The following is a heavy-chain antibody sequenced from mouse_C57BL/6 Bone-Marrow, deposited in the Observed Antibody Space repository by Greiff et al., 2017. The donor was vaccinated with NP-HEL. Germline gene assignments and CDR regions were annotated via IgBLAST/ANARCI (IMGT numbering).Heavy chain of an antibody. D-gene: IGHD1-1*01. CDR1: GYTFTDYY. V-gene: IGHV1-26*01. Sequence: EVQLQQSGPELVKPGASVKISCKASGYTFTDYYMNWVKQSHGKSLEWIGDINPNNGGTSYNQKFKGKATLTVDKSSSTAYMELRRLTSEDSAVYYCASNRLRFFADWGQGTLVTVSA. CDR3: ASNRLRFFAD. CDR2: INPNNGGT. J-gene: IGHJ3*01.